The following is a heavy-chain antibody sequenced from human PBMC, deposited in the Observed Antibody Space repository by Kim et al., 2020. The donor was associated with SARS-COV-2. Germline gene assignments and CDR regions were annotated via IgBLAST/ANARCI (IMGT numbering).Heavy chain of an antibody. Sequence: KFQGRVTMTRDTSTSTVYMELSSLRSEDTAVYYCARVKSGSYRTNWFDPWGQGTLVTVSS. J-gene: IGHJ5*02. V-gene: IGHV1-46*01. CDR3: ARVKSGSYRTNWFDP. D-gene: IGHD1-26*01.